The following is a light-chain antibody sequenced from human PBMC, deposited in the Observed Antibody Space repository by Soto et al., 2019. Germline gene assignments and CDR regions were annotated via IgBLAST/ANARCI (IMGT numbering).Light chain of an antibody. V-gene: IGKV3-20*01. CDR2: DGS. Sequence: EIVLTQSPGTLSLSPGERVTLSCRASQRVSSSFLGWYQQRPGQAPRLLIYDGSNRATGIPDRFSGSGSGTDFTLTISRLEPEDFAVYYCQQYDSSPRTFGQGTKVDIK. CDR1: QRVSSSF. CDR3: QQYDSSPRT. J-gene: IGKJ1*01.